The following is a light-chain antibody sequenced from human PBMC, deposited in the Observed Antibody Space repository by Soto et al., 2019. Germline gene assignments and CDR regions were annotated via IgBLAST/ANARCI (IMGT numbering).Light chain of an antibody. V-gene: IGKV3-20*01. J-gene: IGKJ5*01. CDR2: GAS. Sequence: EIILTQSPGTLSLSPGERATLSCRASRSVSSNSLAWYQQKPGQAPRLLIFGASNRATGIPDRFIGSGSGTDFTLTIGRLEPEDFAVYYCQQYATSPPITFGQGTRLEIK. CDR1: RSVSSNS. CDR3: QQYATSPPIT.